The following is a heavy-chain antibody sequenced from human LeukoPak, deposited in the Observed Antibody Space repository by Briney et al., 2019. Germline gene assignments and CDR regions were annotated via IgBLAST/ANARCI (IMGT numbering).Heavy chain of an antibody. V-gene: IGHV3-21*01. J-gene: IGHJ4*02. D-gene: IGHD5/OR15-5a*01. CDR3: ARDSPTSTIVGGPDFDY. Sequence: GGSLRLSCAASGFTFSSYSMNWVRQAPGKGLEWVSSISSSSSYIYYADSVKGRFTISRDNAKNSLYLQMNSLRAEDTAVYYCARDSPTSTIVGGPDFDYWGQGTLVTVSS. CDR2: ISSSSSYI. CDR1: GFTFSSYS.